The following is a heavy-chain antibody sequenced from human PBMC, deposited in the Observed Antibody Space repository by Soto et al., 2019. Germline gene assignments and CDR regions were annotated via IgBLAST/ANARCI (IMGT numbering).Heavy chain of an antibody. CDR3: AREDVG. Sequence: PGGSLRLSCAASGFTFSSYAMHWVRQAPGKGLEWVAVISYDGSNKYYADSVKGRFTISRDNSKNTLYLQMNSLRAEDTAMYYCAREDVGWGQGTTVTVSS. V-gene: IGHV3-30-3*01. J-gene: IGHJ6*02. CDR1: GFTFSSYA. CDR2: ISYDGSNK.